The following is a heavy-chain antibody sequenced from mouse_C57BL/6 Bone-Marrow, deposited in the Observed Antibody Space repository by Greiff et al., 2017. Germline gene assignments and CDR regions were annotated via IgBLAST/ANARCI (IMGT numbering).Heavy chain of an antibody. Sequence: EVQLQQPGPELVKPGASVKISCKASGYSFTGYFMNWVMQSHGKSLEWIGRINPYNGDTFYNQKFKGKATLTVDTSSSTAHMELRSLTSEDSAVYYCASQFITFDYWGQGTTLTVSS. J-gene: IGHJ2*01. CDR1: GYSFTGYF. CDR3: ASQFITFDY. CDR2: INPYNGDT. V-gene: IGHV1-20*01. D-gene: IGHD1-1*01.